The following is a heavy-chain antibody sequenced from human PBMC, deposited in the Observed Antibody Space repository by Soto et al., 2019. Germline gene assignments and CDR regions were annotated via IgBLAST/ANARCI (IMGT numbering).Heavy chain of an antibody. D-gene: IGHD2-2*01. CDR1: GYSFTSYW. CDR3: ARNQRGIVVVPAASGGGREISFRMDV. Sequence: GGSLKISCKGSGYSFTSYWIGWVRQMPGKGLEWMGIIYPGDSDTRYSPSFQGQVTISADKSISTAYLQWSSLKASDTAMHYCARNQRGIVVVPAASGGGREISFRMDVWGQGTTVTVSS. J-gene: IGHJ6*02. CDR2: IYPGDSDT. V-gene: IGHV5-51*01.